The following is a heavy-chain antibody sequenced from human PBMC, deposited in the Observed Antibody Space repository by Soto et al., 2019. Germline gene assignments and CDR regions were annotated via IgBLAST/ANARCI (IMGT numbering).Heavy chain of an antibody. V-gene: IGHV1-69*13. J-gene: IGHJ4*02. Sequence: SVKVSCKGSGGSFSRKTLCWVRQAPGQGLEWLGGITPHLGTTDLAQKFQGRVTISADESSTTAYMELGGLRPEDAAMYYCARTHFYEAGGVFDYFDAWGQGTLVTVSS. CDR2: ITPHLGTT. CDR1: GGSFSRKT. D-gene: IGHD3-22*01. CDR3: ARTHFYEAGGVFDYFDA.